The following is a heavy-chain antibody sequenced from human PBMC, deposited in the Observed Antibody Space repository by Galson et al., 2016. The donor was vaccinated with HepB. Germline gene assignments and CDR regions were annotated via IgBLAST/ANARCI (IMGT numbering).Heavy chain of an antibody. Sequence: QSGAEVKKPGESLNISCKVSGYSFTHYWIGWVRQMPGKGLEWMGIIYPGDSETRYNPSFQGQVAISADKSTRTAYLHWNSLKASDTGMYYCARPRFISSTTWYYFDYWGQGTLVTVSS. CDR1: GYSFTHYW. V-gene: IGHV5-51*01. D-gene: IGHD2/OR15-2a*01. CDR2: IYPGDSET. J-gene: IGHJ4*02. CDR3: ARPRFISSTTWYYFDY.